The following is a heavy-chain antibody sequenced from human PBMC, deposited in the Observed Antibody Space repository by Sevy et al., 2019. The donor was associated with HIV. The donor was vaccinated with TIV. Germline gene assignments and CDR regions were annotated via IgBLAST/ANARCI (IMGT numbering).Heavy chain of an antibody. Sequence: SETLSLTCTVSGGSISSYYWSWIRQPAGKGLEWIGRIYTSGSTNYNPSLKSRVTMSVDTSKNQFSLKLSSVTTADTAVYYCARDWSGESETYYYYYYXMDXWXQGTTVTVSS. J-gene: IGHJ6*02. D-gene: IGHD3-3*01. CDR2: IYTSGST. CDR1: GGSISSYY. CDR3: ARDWSGESETYYYYYYXMDX. V-gene: IGHV4-4*07.